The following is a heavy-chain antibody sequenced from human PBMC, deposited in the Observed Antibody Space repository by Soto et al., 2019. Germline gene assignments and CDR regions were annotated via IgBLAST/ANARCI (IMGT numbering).Heavy chain of an antibody. CDR3: ARDYYYYDSSGYSGGDAFDI. D-gene: IGHD3-22*01. J-gene: IGHJ3*02. Sequence: ASVKVSCKASGYTFTGYYMHWVRQAPGQGLEWMGWINPNSGGTNYAQKFQGWVTMTRDTSISTAYMELSRLRSDDTAVYYCARDYYYYDSSGYSGGDAFDIWGQGTMVTV. CDR1: GYTFTGYY. V-gene: IGHV1-2*04. CDR2: INPNSGGT.